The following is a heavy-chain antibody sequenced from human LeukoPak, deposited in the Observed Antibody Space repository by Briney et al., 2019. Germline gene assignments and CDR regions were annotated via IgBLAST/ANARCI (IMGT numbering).Heavy chain of an antibody. CDR2: INSDGSST. CDR3: ARDYDILTGWDFDY. Sequence: GGSLRLSCAASGFTISSYAMSWVRKAPGKGLGWVSRINSDGSSTSYADSVKGRFTISRDNAKNTLYLQMNSLRAEDTAVYYCARDYDILTGWDFDYWGQETLVTVSS. D-gene: IGHD3-9*01. V-gene: IGHV3-74*01. CDR1: GFTISSYA. J-gene: IGHJ4*02.